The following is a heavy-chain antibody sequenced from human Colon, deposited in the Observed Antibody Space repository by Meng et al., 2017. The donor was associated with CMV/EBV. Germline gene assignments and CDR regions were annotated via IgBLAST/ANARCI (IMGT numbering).Heavy chain of an antibody. CDR3: ARAGECTRASCSSHNYYGMDV. Sequence: SETLSLTCTVSGGSISSSSYYWGWIRQPPGKGLEWIGSIYYSGSTYYNPSLKSRVTISRDNAKDSLYLQMNSLRADDTAVYYCARAGECTRASCSSHNYYGMDVWGQGTTVTVSS. D-gene: IGHD3-16*01. CDR2: IYYSGST. V-gene: IGHV4-39*02. CDR1: GGSISSSSYY. J-gene: IGHJ6*02.